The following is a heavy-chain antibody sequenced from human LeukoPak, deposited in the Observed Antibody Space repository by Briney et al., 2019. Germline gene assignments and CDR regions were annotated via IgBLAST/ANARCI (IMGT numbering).Heavy chain of an antibody. V-gene: IGHV4-59*01. CDR1: GGSITNYD. J-gene: IGHJ6*03. D-gene: IGHD1-1*01. CDR2: FYHSGST. Sequence: SETLSLHCSVSGGSITNYDWSCIRQPPGKGLEWSGYFYHSGSTDYNPSLKSRVTISLDTSKNQFSLKLTSVTAADTAIYYCARVGGNWNDEGYYYMDVWGRGTTVTISS. CDR3: ARVGGNWNDEGYYYMDV.